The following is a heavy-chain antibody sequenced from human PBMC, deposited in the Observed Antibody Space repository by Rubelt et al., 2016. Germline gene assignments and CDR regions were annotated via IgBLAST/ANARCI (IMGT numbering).Heavy chain of an antibody. CDR2: INHSGST. V-gene: IGHV4-34*01. Sequence: QVQLQQWGAGPLKPSETLSLTCAVYGGSFSGYYWNWIRQPPGKGLEWIGEINHSGSTNYNPSLESRVTISVDTSKNQFSLKLSSVTAADTAVYYCARGKYGDYVVDYWGQGTLVTVSS. CDR1: GGSFSGYY. CDR3: ARGKYGDYVVDY. D-gene: IGHD4-17*01. J-gene: IGHJ4*02.